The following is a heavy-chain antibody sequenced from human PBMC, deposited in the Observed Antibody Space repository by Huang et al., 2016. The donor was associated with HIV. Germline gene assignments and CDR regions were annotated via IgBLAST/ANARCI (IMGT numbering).Heavy chain of an antibody. CDR3: ARDPRIQSWLNFFDY. V-gene: IGHV3-74*01. CDR2: INSDGSST. CDR1: GFSISSYW. D-gene: IGHD3-22*01. Sequence: EVQLVESGGGLVQPGGSLRLSCAASGFSISSYWMHWVRQAPGKGLVWVSRINSDGSSTSDADSVKVRFTIARDNAKNTLYLQMNSLRAEDTAVYYCARDPRIQSWLNFFDYWGQGTLVSVSS. J-gene: IGHJ4*02.